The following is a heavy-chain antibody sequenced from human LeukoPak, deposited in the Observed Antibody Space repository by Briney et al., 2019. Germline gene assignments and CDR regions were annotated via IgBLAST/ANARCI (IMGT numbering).Heavy chain of an antibody. CDR1: GFTFSSSA. V-gene: IGHV3-23*01. CDR3: AKEGGTGTRFDY. J-gene: IGHJ4*02. CDR2: ISGSGTGT. D-gene: IGHD1-7*01. Sequence: GGSLRLSCAASGFTFSSSAMSWVRQAPGKGLYWVSAISGSGTGTYYADSVKGRFTISRDNSKNTLYLQTNSLRAEDTAVYYCAKEGGTGTRFDYWGQGTLVTVSS.